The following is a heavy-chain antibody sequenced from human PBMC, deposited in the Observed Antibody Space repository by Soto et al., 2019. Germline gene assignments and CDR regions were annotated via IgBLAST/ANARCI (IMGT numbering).Heavy chain of an antibody. J-gene: IGHJ3*02. V-gene: IGHV4-39*01. D-gene: IGHD3-10*01. Sequence: SETLSLTYTVSGGSISSDIHYWGWIRQPPGKGLEWIGTIYYSGNIYNNPSLRSRVTISMDTSKNQFSLRLTSVTAADTAVYYCARHTDCGSGSSCLGSDNMDTVAFDIWGQGTMVT. CDR2: IYYSGNI. CDR3: ARHTDCGSGSSCLGSDNMDTVAFDI. CDR1: GGSISSDIHY.